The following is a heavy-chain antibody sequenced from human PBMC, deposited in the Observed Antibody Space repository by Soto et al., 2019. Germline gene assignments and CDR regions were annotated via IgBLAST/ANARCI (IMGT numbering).Heavy chain of an antibody. D-gene: IGHD3-16*01. Sequence: PGGSLRLSCAASGFTFSDYYMDWVRQVPGKGLEWVGRTRNKANSYTTEYAAPVRGRFSISRDDSKDSMYLQMYSLKTEDTAVYYCARDTGGSYDYWGQGALVTVSS. V-gene: IGHV3-72*01. CDR3: ARDTGGSYDY. CDR1: GFTFSDYY. J-gene: IGHJ4*02. CDR2: TRNKANSYTT.